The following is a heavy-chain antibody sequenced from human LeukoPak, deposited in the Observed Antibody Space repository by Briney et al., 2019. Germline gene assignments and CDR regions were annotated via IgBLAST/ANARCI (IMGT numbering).Heavy chain of an antibody. V-gene: IGHV3-48*02. Sequence: GGSLRLSCAVSGFTFSSYAMNWVRQAPGKGLERVSYISSSSSTIYYADSVKGRFTISRDNAKNSLYLQMNSLRDEDTAVYYCARGDYGDYVWDYWGQGTLVTVSS. CDR1: GFTFSSYA. J-gene: IGHJ4*02. CDR2: ISSSSSTI. D-gene: IGHD4-17*01. CDR3: ARGDYGDYVWDY.